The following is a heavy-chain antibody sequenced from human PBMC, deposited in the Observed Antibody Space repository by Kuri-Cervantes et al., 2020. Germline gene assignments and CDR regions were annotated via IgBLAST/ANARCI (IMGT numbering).Heavy chain of an antibody. CDR2: INHSEST. J-gene: IGHJ3*02. CDR1: GGSFSSYY. CDR3: ARDSADSSGYVEAFDI. V-gene: IGHV4-34*01. D-gene: IGHD3-22*01. Sequence: SQTLSLTCAVYGGSFSSYYWSWIRQSPGKGLEWIGEINHSESTNYNPSLKSRVTISVDTSKNQFSLQLNSVTPEDTAVYYCARDSADSSGYVEAFDIWGQGTMVTVSS.